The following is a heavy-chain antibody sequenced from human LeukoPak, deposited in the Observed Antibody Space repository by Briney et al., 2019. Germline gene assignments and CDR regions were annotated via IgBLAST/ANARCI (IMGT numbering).Heavy chain of an antibody. Sequence: ASVKVSCKAFGYTFTSYDINWVRQATGQGLEWMGWMNPNSGNTGYAQKFQGRVTMTRNTSISTAYMELSSLRSEDTAVYYCARNSYGDYVSYYYYMDVWGKGTTVTVSS. V-gene: IGHV1-8*01. J-gene: IGHJ6*03. CDR2: MNPNSGNT. CDR1: GYTFTSYD. D-gene: IGHD4-17*01. CDR3: ARNSYGDYVSYYYYMDV.